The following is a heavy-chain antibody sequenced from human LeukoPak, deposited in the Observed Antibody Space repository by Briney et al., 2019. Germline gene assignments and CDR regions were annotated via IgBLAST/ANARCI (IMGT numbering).Heavy chain of an antibody. Sequence: KPSETLSLTCTVSGASISNYYWSWIRQTPEKGLEWMGHIHSSGGSSYYPSLKSRLTLSIGTSRNQLSLKLPSVTAADTAVYFCARLGSYHDFWGQGALVTVSS. CDR3: ARLGSYHDF. CDR1: GASISNYY. V-gene: IGHV4-4*09. CDR2: IHSSGGS. D-gene: IGHD1-26*01. J-gene: IGHJ4*02.